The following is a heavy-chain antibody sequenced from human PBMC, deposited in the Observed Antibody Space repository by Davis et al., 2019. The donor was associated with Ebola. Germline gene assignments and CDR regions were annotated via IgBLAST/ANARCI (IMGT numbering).Heavy chain of an antibody. D-gene: IGHD5-18*01. Sequence: PSETLSLTCPISGDSVPGSSGAWHSVRLSQSRRLECLGRTYYTSKWYNDYAVSLKSRITINADTSKNQFSLQLNSVTPDDTALYYCARGWLRGGMDVWGEGTTVTVSS. V-gene: IGHV6-1*01. J-gene: IGHJ6*04. CDR1: GDSVPGSSGA. CDR3: ARGWLRGGMDV. CDR2: TYYTSKWYN.